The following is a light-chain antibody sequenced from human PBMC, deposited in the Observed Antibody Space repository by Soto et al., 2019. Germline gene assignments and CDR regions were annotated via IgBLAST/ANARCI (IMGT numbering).Light chain of an antibody. CDR1: SSNIGAGYD. V-gene: IGLV1-40*01. Sequence: QSVLTQPPSVSGAPGQRVTISCTGSSSNIGAGYDVHWYQQLPGTAPKLLIYGNSNRPSGVPDRFSGSKSGTSXSXAITGLQAEDEADYYCQSYDSSLSGSRVFGGGTKLTVL. CDR2: GNS. J-gene: IGLJ2*01. CDR3: QSYDSSLSGSRV.